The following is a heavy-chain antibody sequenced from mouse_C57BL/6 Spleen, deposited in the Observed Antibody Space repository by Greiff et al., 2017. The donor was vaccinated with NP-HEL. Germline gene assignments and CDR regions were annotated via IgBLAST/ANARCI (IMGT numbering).Heavy chain of an antibody. V-gene: IGHV1-26*01. Sequence: EVQLQQSGPELVKPGASVKISCKASGYTFTDYYMNWVKQSHGKSLEWIGDINPNNGGTSYNQKFKGKATLTVDKSSSTAYMELRSLTSEDSAVYYCACYYGSSPYYAMDYWGQGTSVTVSS. CDR3: ACYYGSSPYYAMDY. J-gene: IGHJ4*01. CDR1: GYTFTDYY. D-gene: IGHD1-1*01. CDR2: INPNNGGT.